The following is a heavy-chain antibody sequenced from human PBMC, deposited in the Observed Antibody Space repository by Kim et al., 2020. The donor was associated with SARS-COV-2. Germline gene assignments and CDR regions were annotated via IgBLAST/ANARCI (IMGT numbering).Heavy chain of an antibody. CDR1: GYTFTSYG. Sequence: ASVKVSCKASGYTFTSYGISWVRQAPGQGLEWMGWISAYNGNTNYAQKLQGRVTMTTDTSTSTAYMELRSLRSDDTAVYYCARDPSVYDFWSGYDYWGQRTLVTVSS. CDR2: ISAYNGNT. D-gene: IGHD3-3*01. V-gene: IGHV1-18*01. J-gene: IGHJ4*02. CDR3: ARDPSVYDFWSGYDY.